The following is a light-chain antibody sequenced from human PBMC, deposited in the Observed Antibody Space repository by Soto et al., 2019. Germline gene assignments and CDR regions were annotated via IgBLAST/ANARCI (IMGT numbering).Light chain of an antibody. CDR2: DAS. Sequence: EIVLTQSPATLSLSPGERATLSCRASQSVSSYLAWYQQKPGQDHRLLIYDASNRATGIPARFSGSGSGTDFTLTISSLEPEDVAVYYCQQRSNWPKLTFGGGTKVEIK. V-gene: IGKV3-11*01. CDR3: QQRSNWPKLT. CDR1: QSVSSY. J-gene: IGKJ4*01.